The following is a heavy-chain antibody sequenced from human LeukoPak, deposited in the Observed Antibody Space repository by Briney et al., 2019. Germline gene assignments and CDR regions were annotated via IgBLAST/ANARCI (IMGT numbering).Heavy chain of an antibody. Sequence: ASVKVSCKASGYTFTSYGISWVRQAPGQGLEWMGWISAYNGNTNYAQKFQGRVTMTRDTSISTAYMELSRLRSDDTAVYYCATGSLTDYWGQGTLVTVSS. CDR3: ATGSLTDY. CDR2: ISAYNGNT. J-gene: IGHJ4*02. CDR1: GYTFTSYG. D-gene: IGHD3-10*01. V-gene: IGHV1-18*01.